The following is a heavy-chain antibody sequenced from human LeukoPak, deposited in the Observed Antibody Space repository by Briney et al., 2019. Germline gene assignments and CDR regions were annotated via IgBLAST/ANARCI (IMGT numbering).Heavy chain of an antibody. Sequence: ASVTASCKASGYTFTGYYMHWVRQAPGQGLEWMGWINPNSGGTNYAQKFQGRVTMTRDTSISTAYMELSRLRSDDTAVYYCARGGLRHDAFDIWGQGTMVTVSS. CDR1: GYTFTGYY. J-gene: IGHJ3*02. V-gene: IGHV1-2*02. CDR3: ARGGLRHDAFDI. D-gene: IGHD5-12*01. CDR2: INPNSGGT.